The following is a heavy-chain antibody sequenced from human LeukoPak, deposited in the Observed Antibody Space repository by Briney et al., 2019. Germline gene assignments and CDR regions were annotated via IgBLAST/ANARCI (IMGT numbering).Heavy chain of an antibody. D-gene: IGHD6-13*01. CDR1: GFTFSSYS. V-gene: IGHV3-21*01. J-gene: IGHJ5*02. CDR2: ISSSSSYI. CDR3: ARECWRYSSSWFDP. Sequence: PGGSLRLSCAASGFTFSSYSMNWVRQAPGKGLEWVSSISSSSSYIYYADSVKGRFTISRDNAKNSLYLQMNSLRAEDTAVYYCARECWRYSSSWFDPWGQGTLVTVSS.